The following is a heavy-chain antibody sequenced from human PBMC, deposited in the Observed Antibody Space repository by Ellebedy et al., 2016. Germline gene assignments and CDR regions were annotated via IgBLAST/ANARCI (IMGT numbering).Heavy chain of an antibody. CDR1: ISTFRGAS. CDR3: AGPV. CDR2: ISASSRSI. J-gene: IGHJ1*01. V-gene: IGHV3-48*04. Sequence: GESLKISCKASISTFRGASMNWIRQAPGKGLEWVAYISASSRSIHYANSVRGRFTISRDNAENTLYLQMNDLRVEDTAIYYCAGPVWGQGTLVTVS.